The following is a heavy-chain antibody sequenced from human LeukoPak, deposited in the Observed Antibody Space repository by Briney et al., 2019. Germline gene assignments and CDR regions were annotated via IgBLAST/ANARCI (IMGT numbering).Heavy chain of an antibody. Sequence: ASVKVSCKVSGYTLTELSMHWVRQAPGKGLEWMGGFDPEDGETIYAQKFQGRVTMTRDTSISTAYMELSRLRSDDTAVYYCARANYYDSSGEGAFDIWGQGTMVTVSS. V-gene: IGHV1-24*01. CDR3: ARANYYDSSGEGAFDI. J-gene: IGHJ3*02. CDR1: GYTLTELS. D-gene: IGHD3-22*01. CDR2: FDPEDGET.